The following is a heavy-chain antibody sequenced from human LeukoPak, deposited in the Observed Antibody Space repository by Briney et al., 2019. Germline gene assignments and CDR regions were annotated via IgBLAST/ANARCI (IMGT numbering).Heavy chain of an antibody. CDR1: GFAFSTYG. V-gene: IGHV3-48*02. CDR2: IRTSDPLI. J-gene: IGHJ3*02. D-gene: IGHD2/OR15-2a*01. CDR3: ARDFRFAFDI. Sequence: GGSLRLSCAASGFAFSTYGMHWVRQAPGKGLEWISYIRTSDPLIWYADSVKGRFTISTDLAKNSLFLQMSSLRDEDTAVYYCARDFRFAFDIWGHGTMVTVSS.